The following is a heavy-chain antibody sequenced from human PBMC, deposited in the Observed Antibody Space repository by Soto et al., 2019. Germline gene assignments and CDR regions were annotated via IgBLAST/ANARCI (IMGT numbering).Heavy chain of an antibody. J-gene: IGHJ5*01. D-gene: IGHD1-26*01. CDR3: AKEGNGGSSLDS. V-gene: IGHV3-43*01. CDR2: ISWDGGSI. Sequence: PWGSLRLSCEASGFTFDDYMMHCFRQVPWKGLEWISLISWDGGSIDYADSIKGRFTVSRDNSKTSLYLHMHSLTTEDTAFYYCAKEGNGGSSLDSWGQGTLVTVSS. CDR1: GFTFDDYM.